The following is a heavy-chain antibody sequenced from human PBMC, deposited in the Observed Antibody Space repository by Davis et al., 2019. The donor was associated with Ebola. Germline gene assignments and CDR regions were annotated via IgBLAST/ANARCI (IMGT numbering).Heavy chain of an antibody. D-gene: IGHD1-26*01. V-gene: IGHV1-69*05. CDR2: IIPIFGTA. Sequence: SVKVSCKASGGSFSSYAISWVRQAPGQGLEWMGGIIPIFGTANYAQKFQGRVTMTRDTSTSTVYMELSSLRSEDTAVYYCARDVVGAGYYYYGMDVWGQGTTVTVSS. J-gene: IGHJ6*02. CDR3: ARDVVGAGYYYYGMDV. CDR1: GGSFSSYA.